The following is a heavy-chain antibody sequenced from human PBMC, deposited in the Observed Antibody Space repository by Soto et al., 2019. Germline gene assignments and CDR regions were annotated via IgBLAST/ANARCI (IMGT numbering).Heavy chain of an antibody. CDR2: VSDSGGRT. CDR3: SKAYYYGSGSYPFFVRPSDY. V-gene: IGHV3-23*01. D-gene: IGHD3-10*01. CDR1: GFTFRSYA. J-gene: IGHJ4*02. Sequence: EVQLLESGGGLVQPGGSLRLSCAASGFTFRSYAMNWVRQAPGKGLEWVSVVSDSGGRTYYADSVKGRFTISRDNSKNTLYLQMNSLRAEDTAVYYCSKAYYYGSGSYPFFVRPSDYWGQGTLVTVSS.